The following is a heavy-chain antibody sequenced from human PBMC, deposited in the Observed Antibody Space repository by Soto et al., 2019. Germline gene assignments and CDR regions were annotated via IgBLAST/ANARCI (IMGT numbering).Heavy chain of an antibody. V-gene: IGHV4-31*03. CDR2: IYYSGST. Sequence: PSETLSLTCNVSCGAIDSGGYYWCWIRQLPGKGLEWIGYIYYSGSTYYNPSLKSRVSISIDTSKNQFSLKLISVTAADTAVYYCARVGSSYARRGLDVWGQGTTVTVSS. J-gene: IGHJ6*02. D-gene: IGHD3-16*01. CDR3: ARVGSSYARRGLDV. CDR1: CGAIDSGGYY.